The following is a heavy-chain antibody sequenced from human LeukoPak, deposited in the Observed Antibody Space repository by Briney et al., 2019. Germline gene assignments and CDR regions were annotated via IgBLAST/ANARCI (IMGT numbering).Heavy chain of an antibody. CDR1: GGYFSGYY. V-gene: IGHV4-34*01. J-gene: IGHJ4*02. CDR3: ARGDSSGYETFDY. Sequence: SETLSLTCAVYGGYFSGYYWSWIRQPPGKGLEWIGEINHSGSTNYNPSLKSRVTISVDTSKNQFSLKLSSVTAADTAVYYCARGDSSGYETFDYWGQGTLVTVSS. D-gene: IGHD3-22*01. CDR2: INHSGST.